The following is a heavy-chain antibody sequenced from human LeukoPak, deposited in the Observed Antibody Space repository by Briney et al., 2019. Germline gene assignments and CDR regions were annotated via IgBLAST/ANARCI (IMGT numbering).Heavy chain of an antibody. D-gene: IGHD3-16*01. CDR1: GFAFSSYA. J-gene: IGHJ4*02. V-gene: IGHV3-23*01. CDR2: ISGSGGST. Sequence: PGGSLRLSCAASGFAFSSYAMSWVRQAPGKGLEWVSAISGSGGSTYYADSVKGRFTISRDNSKNTLYLEMNSLRAEDTAVYYCGKHYDYVWGSYGNWGQGTLVTVSS. CDR3: GKHYDYVWGSYGN.